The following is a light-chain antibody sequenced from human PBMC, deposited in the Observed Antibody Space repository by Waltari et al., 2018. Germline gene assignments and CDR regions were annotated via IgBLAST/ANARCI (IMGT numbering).Light chain of an antibody. V-gene: IGLV2-14*01. CDR1: SSDVGGYNY. CDR3: SSYTSSSTVV. J-gene: IGLJ2*01. CDR2: EVS. Sequence: QSALTQPASVSGSPGQSITISCTGTSSDVGGYNYVSWYQQHPGKAPKLMSYEVSNRPSGVSNRFSGSKAGNTASLTISGLQAEDEADYYCSSYTSSSTVVFGGGTKLTVL.